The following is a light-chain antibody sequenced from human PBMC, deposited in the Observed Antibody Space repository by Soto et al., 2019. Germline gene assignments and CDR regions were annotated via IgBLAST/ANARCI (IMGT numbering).Light chain of an antibody. CDR2: DVT. CDR1: SSDVGGYNY. CDR3: SSYTSTSTL. Sequence: QSALTQPASVSGSPGQSITISCTGTSSDVGGYNYVSWYQQHPVKAPKLMIYDVTNRPSGVSNRFSGSKSGNTASLTISGLQAEDEADYYCSSYTSTSTLFGPGTKVTVL. V-gene: IGLV2-14*01. J-gene: IGLJ1*01.